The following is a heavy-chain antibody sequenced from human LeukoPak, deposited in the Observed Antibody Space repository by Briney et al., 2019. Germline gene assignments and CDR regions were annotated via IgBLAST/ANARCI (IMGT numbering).Heavy chain of an antibody. D-gene: IGHD5-24*01. CDR3: ARRDDNSAYDC. CDR1: GFTFSYYI. Sequence: PGGSLRLSCSASGFTFSYYIMHWVRQAPGKGLETVSAITGNGDITYYGDSVKGRFTISRDNSKNTLYLQMSSLRTEDTAMYYCARRDDNSAYDCWRQGTLVTVSS. CDR2: ITGNGDIT. J-gene: IGHJ4*02. V-gene: IGHV3-64D*09.